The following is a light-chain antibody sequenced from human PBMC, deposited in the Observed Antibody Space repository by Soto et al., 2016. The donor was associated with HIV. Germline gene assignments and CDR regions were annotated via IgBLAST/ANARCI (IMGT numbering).Light chain of an antibody. CDR3: QQTDSFPFT. V-gene: IGKV1-17*01. CDR2: AAS. J-gene: IGKJ3*01. Sequence: DIQMTQSPSSLSASVGDRVTITCRASQDIRNDLGWYQQEPGKAPKRLIYAASSLQSGVPSRFSGSASGGTGTDFTLTIDSLQPEDFATYYCQQTDSFPFTFGPGTKVNV. CDR1: QDIRND.